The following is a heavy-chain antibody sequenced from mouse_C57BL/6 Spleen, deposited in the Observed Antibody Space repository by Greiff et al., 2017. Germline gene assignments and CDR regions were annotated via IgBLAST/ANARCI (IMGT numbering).Heavy chain of an antibody. CDR3: AREGGQLGPVDY. J-gene: IGHJ2*01. D-gene: IGHD4-1*02. Sequence: VQLQQSGAELVKPGASVKISCKASGYAFSSYWMNWVKQRPGKGLEWIGQIDPGDGDTNSNGKFKVKATLTADKSSSTAYMQLSRLTSEDSAVDFCAREGGQLGPVDYWGQGTTLTVSS. V-gene: IGHV1-80*01. CDR1: GYAFSSYW. CDR2: IDPGDGDT.